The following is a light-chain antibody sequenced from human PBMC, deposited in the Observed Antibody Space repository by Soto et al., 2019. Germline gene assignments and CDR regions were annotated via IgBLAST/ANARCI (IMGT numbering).Light chain of an antibody. J-gene: IGKJ4*01. Sequence: EIVMTQSPATLSVSPGERAPLSSRASQSVSGNLAWYQQKPGQAPSLLIYGASTRATGFPARFSGSGSGTEFTLTISSLQSEDFAVYFCQQYNNWPALTFGGGTKVEVK. CDR3: QQYNNWPALT. CDR2: GAS. V-gene: IGKV3D-15*01. CDR1: QSVSGN.